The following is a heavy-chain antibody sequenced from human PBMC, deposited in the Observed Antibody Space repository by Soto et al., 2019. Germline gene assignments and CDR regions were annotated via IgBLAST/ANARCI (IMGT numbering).Heavy chain of an antibody. CDR3: ARVGYNESPDYLSTWFDP. V-gene: IGHV4-61*01. D-gene: IGHD1-20*01. CDR2: IYYSGST. CDR1: GGSVSSGMEY. Sequence: PSESLSLTCTVCGGSVSSGMEYWSLIQQPPGKGLDLIGYIYYSGSTNYNPSLKSRVTISVGTSKNQFSLKLSSVTPADTAVYYCARVGYNESPDYLSTWFDPWGQRPLVTVYS. J-gene: IGHJ5*02.